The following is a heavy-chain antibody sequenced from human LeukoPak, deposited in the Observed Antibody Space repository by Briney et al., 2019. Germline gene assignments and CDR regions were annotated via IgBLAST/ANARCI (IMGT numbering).Heavy chain of an antibody. V-gene: IGHV3-30*04. J-gene: IGHJ1*01. CDR2: ISYDGSNK. Sequence: PGRSLRLSCAASGFTFSSYAMHWVRQAPGKGLEWVAIISYDGSNKYYADSVKGRFTISRDNSKNTLYLQMNSLRAEDTAVYYCAPGGGQGTLVTVSS. CDR3: APG. CDR1: GFTFSSYA.